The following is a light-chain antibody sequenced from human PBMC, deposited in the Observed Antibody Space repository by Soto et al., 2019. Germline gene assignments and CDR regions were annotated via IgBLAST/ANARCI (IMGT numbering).Light chain of an antibody. CDR2: GAS. CDR3: HQYNSWPRGT. CDR1: QSVNLN. V-gene: IGKV3-15*01. Sequence: EIMMTQSPGTLSVSPGEGATLSCTASQSVNLNLAWYQQKPGQPPRLLLYGASTMATGIPVRFRGSGSGTEFSITISSLQFEDSAVYYYHQYNSWPRGTFGPGTKVDIK. J-gene: IGKJ3*01.